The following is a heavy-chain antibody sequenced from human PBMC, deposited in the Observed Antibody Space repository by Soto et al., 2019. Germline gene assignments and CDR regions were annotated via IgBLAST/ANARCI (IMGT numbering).Heavy chain of an antibody. CDR3: AIVKVVVAGTSYNCFGH. CDR2: IYYSGST. CDR1: GGSISSGDYY. J-gene: IGHJ5*02. D-gene: IGHD2-15*01. V-gene: IGHV4-30-4*01. Sequence: LSLTCTVSGGSISSGDYYWSWIRQPPGKGLEWIGYIYYSGSTYYNPSLKSRVTISVDTSKNQFSLKLSSVTAADTAVYYCAIVKVVVAGTSYNCFGHWGQGTRGTV.